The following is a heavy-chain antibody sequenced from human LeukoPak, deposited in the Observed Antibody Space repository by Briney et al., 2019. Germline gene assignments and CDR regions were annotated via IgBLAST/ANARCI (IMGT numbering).Heavy chain of an antibody. CDR3: TKATHRLRYFDWQTWFDY. Sequence: ASVKVSCKASGYTFTGYYMHWVRQAPGQGLEWMGIINPSGGSTSYAQKFQGRVTMTRDMSTSTVYMELSSLRSEDTALYYCTKATHRLRYFDWQTWFDYWGQGTLVTVSS. J-gene: IGHJ4*02. CDR2: INPSGGST. CDR1: GYTFTGYY. D-gene: IGHD3-9*01. V-gene: IGHV1-46*01.